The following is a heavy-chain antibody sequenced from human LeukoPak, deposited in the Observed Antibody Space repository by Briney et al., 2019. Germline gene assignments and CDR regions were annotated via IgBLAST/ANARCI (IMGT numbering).Heavy chain of an antibody. Sequence: ASVKVSCKASGYTFTGYYMHWVRQAPGQGLEWMGWINPNSGGTNYAQKFQGRVTMTRDTSISTAYMELSRLRSDDTAVYYCARVRPYCTNGVCYSNWFDPWGQGTLVTVSS. CDR1: GYTFTGYY. V-gene: IGHV1-2*02. D-gene: IGHD2-8*01. CDR2: INPNSGGT. CDR3: ARVRPYCTNGVCYSNWFDP. J-gene: IGHJ5*02.